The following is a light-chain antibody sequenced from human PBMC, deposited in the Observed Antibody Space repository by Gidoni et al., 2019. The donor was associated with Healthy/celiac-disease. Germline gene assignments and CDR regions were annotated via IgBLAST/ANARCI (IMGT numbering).Light chain of an antibody. J-gene: IGLJ1*01. CDR3: QSYDSSLSGSG. CDR1: SSNIGAGYA. V-gene: IGLV1-40*01. CDR2: GNS. Sequence: QSVLTQPPSVSGAPGHRVTISCTGSSSNIGAGYAVHWYQQLPGTAPNLLIYGNSNRPSGVPDRFSGSKSGTSSSLAITGLQAEDEADYYCQSYDSSLSGSGFGTGTKGTVL.